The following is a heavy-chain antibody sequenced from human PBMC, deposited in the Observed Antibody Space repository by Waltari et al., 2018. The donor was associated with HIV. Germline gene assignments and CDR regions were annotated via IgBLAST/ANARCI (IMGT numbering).Heavy chain of an antibody. CDR3: ARGATVYFDY. Sequence: QLQLQESGSGLVKPSPTLSLTCAVSGGPISSRGYSWSWIRQPPGKGLEWIGYIYHSGSTYYNPSLKSRVTISVDRSKNQFSLKLSSVTAADTAVYYCARGATVYFDYWGQGTLVTVSS. V-gene: IGHV4-30-2*01. CDR1: GGPISSRGYS. J-gene: IGHJ4*02. CDR2: IYHSGST. D-gene: IGHD4-4*01.